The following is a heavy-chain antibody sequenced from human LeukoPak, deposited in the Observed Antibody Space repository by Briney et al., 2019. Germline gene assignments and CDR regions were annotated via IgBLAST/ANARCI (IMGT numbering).Heavy chain of an antibody. CDR3: AGRRHYNGGFDY. CDR1: GFTFSNYG. J-gene: IGHJ4*02. CDR2: ISSNGGST. V-gene: IGHV3-64*01. Sequence: GGPLRLSCAVSGFTFSNYGMHWLRHAPGKGLEYVSGISSNGGSTNYANSVKGRFAISRDNSKNTLYLQMGSLRPEDMAVFYCAGRRHYNGGFDYWGQGTLVTVSS. D-gene: IGHD5-24*01.